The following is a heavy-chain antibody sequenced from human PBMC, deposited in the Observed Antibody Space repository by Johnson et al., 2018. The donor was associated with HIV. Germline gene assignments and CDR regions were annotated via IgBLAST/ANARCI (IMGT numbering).Heavy chain of an antibody. J-gene: IGHJ3*02. CDR1: GFTFSSYG. Sequence: PLVESGGGVVQPGSSLRLTCAASGFTFSSYGMHWVRQAPGKGLECVAVIWYDGSNKFYGASVKARFTLPSDNSKTTLNLQMNSLRAEDTAVYYCAIPTGAAAGDFDIGGQGTMVTVSS. CDR2: IWYDGSNK. D-gene: IGHD6-13*01. V-gene: IGHV3-33*01. CDR3: AIPTGAAAGDFDI.